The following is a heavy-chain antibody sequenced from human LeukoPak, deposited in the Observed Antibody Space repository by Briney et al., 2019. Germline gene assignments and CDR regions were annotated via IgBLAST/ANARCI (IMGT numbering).Heavy chain of an antibody. D-gene: IGHD3-16*02. V-gene: IGHV4-61*02. Sequence: PSQTLSLTCTVSGVSISSGSYYWSWIRQPAGKGLEWIGRIYTSGSTNYNPSLKSRVTISVDTSKNQFSLKLSSVTAADTAVYYCARDKSYDYVWGSYRPTNWFDPWGQGTLVTVSS. CDR2: IYTSGST. J-gene: IGHJ5*02. CDR1: GVSISSGSYY. CDR3: ARDKSYDYVWGSYRPTNWFDP.